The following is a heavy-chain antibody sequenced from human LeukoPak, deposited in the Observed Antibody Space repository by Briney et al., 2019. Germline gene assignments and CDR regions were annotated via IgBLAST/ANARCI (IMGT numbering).Heavy chain of an antibody. CDR1: GYTFTSYG. V-gene: IGHV1-2*02. CDR2: INPNSGGT. Sequence: ASVKVSCKASGYTFTSYGISWVRQAPGQGLEWMGWINPNSGGTNFAQKFQGRVTMTRDTSISTAYMELSSLRSDDTAVYYCARDRTHTALLDYWGQGTLVTVSS. J-gene: IGHJ4*02. CDR3: ARDRTHTALLDY. D-gene: IGHD5-18*01.